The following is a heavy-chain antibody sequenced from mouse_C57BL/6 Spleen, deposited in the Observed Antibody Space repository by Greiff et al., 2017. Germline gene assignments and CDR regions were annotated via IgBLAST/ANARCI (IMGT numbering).Heavy chain of an antibody. CDR2: ISDGGSYT. Sequence: EVQGVESGGGLVKPGGSLKLSCAASGFTFSSYAMSWVRQTPEKRLEWVATISDGGSYTYYPDNVKGRFTISRDNAKNNLYLQMSHLKSEDTAMYYCAREAIYYDDAMDYWGQGTSVTVSS. D-gene: IGHD2-4*01. V-gene: IGHV5-4*01. CDR3: AREAIYYDDAMDY. J-gene: IGHJ4*01. CDR1: GFTFSSYA.